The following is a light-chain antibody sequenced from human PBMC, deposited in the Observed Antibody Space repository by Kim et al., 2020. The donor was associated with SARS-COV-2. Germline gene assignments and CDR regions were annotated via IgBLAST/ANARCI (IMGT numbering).Light chain of an antibody. J-gene: IGKJ1*01. V-gene: IGKV3-15*01. CDR2: GAS. CDR3: QQYNNGPPWT. Sequence: IVMTQSPATLSVSPGERATLSCRASQSVSSNFAWYQQKPGQAPRLLIYGASTSATGVPARFSGSGSGTEFTLTISSLQSEDFSLYYCQQYNNGPPWTFGQGTKVDIK. CDR1: QSVSSN.